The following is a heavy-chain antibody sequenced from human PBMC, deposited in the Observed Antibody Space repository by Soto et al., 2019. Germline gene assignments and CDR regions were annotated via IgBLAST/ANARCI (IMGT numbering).Heavy chain of an antibody. J-gene: IGHJ1*01. Sequence: GGSLRLPCAASGCSFRIFAITWVRQAPGKGLEWVSTISGNGGSTYSVDSVKGRFTISRDNSKNTLYLQMSSLRVDDTAVYYCANLGYCSGSNCPLQHRGQGTLVTVSS. CDR3: ANLGYCSGSNCPLQH. CDR2: ISGNGGST. V-gene: IGHV3-23*01. CDR1: GCSFRIFA. D-gene: IGHD2-15*01.